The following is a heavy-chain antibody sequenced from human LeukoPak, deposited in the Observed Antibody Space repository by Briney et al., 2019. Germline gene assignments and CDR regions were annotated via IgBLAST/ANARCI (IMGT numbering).Heavy chain of an antibody. D-gene: IGHD3-22*01. CDR2: ISGSGGRT. Sequence: GGSLRLSCAASGFTFSNYAMSWVRQAPGKGLEWVSGISGSGGRTYYADSVKGRFTISRDNSKNTLFLQMNSLRVEDTAVYYCAKDGHVYDSSGYSLVPFDIWGQGTKVTVSS. V-gene: IGHV3-23*01. CDR1: GFTFSNYA. CDR3: AKDGHVYDSSGYSLVPFDI. J-gene: IGHJ3*02.